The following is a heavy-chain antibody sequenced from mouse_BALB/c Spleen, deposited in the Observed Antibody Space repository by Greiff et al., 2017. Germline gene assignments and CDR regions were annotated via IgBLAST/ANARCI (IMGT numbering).Heavy chain of an antibody. Sequence: QVQLQQSGAELVRPGSSVKISCKASGYAFSSYWMNWVKQRPGQGLEWIGQIYPGDGDTNYNGKFKGKATLTADKSSSTAYMQRSSLTSEDSAGYCCARSTMITGWCAYWGQGTLVTVAA. J-gene: IGHJ3*01. CDR1: GYAFSSYW. V-gene: IGHV1-80*01. CDR2: IYPGDGDT. CDR3: ARSTMITGWCAY. D-gene: IGHD2-4*01.